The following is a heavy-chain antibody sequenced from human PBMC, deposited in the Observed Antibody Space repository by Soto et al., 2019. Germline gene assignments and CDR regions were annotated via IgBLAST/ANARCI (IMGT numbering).Heavy chain of an antibody. V-gene: IGHV1-46*01. CDR2: INPSGGST. J-gene: IGHJ4*02. CDR3: ARQFHYESSGYCYAY. CDR1: GYTFTSYY. D-gene: IGHD3-22*01. Sequence: ASVKVSFNASGYTFTSYYMHWVRQAPGQGLEWMGIINPSGGSTSYAQKFQGRVTMTRDTSTSTVYMELSSLRSEDTAVYYCARQFHYESSGYCYAYWGQGTLVNVSS.